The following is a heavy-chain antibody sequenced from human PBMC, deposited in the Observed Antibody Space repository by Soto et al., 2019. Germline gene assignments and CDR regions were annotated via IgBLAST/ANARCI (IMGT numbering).Heavy chain of an antibody. CDR1: GYSFTSYW. Sequence: XESLRISCKGSGYSFTSYWIGWVRQMPGKGLEWMGIIYPGDSDTRYSPSFQGQVTISADKSISTAYLQWSSLKASDTAMYYCARHDYSGSPNYYYGMDVWGQGTTVTVSS. D-gene: IGHD3-10*01. CDR3: ARHDYSGSPNYYYGMDV. CDR2: IYPGDSDT. J-gene: IGHJ6*02. V-gene: IGHV5-51*01.